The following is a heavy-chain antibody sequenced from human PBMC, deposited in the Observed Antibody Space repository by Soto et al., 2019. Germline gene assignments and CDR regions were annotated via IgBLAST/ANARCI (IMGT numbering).Heavy chain of an antibody. Sequence: GGSLRLSCAASGFTFSSYAMSWVRQAPGKGLEWVSAISGSGGSTYYADSVKGRFTISRDNSKNTLYLQMNSLRAEDTAVYYCAREGTGTYYYYYMDVWGKGTTVTVSS. J-gene: IGHJ6*03. CDR3: AREGTGTYYYYYMDV. D-gene: IGHD1-1*01. CDR2: ISGSGGST. V-gene: IGHV3-23*01. CDR1: GFTFSSYA.